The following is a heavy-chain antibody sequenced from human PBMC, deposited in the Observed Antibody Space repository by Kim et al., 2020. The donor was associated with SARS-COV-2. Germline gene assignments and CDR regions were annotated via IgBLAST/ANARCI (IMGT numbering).Heavy chain of an antibody. Sequence: ASVKVSCTASGYTVTDYAMNWVRQAHGQGLEWMGWINTKTGNPTYAQGFSRRFVFSLDTSVSTAYLQIISLEAEDTAVYYCARVAPRGLNLYSYYFDYWGQGTLVTVSS. CDR2: INTKTGNP. D-gene: IGHD2-15*01. J-gene: IGHJ4*02. CDR1: GYTVTDYA. V-gene: IGHV7-4-1*02. CDR3: ARVAPRGLNLYSYYFDY.